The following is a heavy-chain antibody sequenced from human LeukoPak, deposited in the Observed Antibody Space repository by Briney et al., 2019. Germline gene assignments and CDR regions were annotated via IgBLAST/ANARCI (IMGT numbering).Heavy chain of an antibody. Sequence: ASVKVSCKVSGYTLTELSMHWVRQAPGKGLEWMGGFDPEDGETIYAQKFQGRVTMTEDTSTDTAYMELSSLRSEDTAVYYCATASGVVVTGAFDVWGQGTMVTVSS. CDR3: ATASGVVVTGAFDV. CDR2: FDPEDGET. J-gene: IGHJ3*01. CDR1: GYTLTELS. V-gene: IGHV1-24*01. D-gene: IGHD3-22*01.